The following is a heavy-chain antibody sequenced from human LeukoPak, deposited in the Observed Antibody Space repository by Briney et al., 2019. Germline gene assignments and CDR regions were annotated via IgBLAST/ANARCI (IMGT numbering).Heavy chain of an antibody. CDR2: IYYSGST. D-gene: IGHD6-19*01. V-gene: IGHV4-34*01. Sequence: SETLSLTCAVYGGSFSGYYWSWIRQPPGKGLEWIGSIYYSGSTYYNPSLKSRVTISVDTSKNQFSLKLSSVTAADTAVYYCARHFVGGWTFDYWGQGALVTVSS. CDR3: ARHFVGGWTFDY. J-gene: IGHJ4*02. CDR1: GGSFSGYY.